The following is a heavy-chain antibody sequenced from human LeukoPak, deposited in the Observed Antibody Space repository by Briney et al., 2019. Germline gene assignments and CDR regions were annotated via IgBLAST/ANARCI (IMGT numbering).Heavy chain of an antibody. CDR3: ARDSIAAAHWFDP. CDR1: GGFISSSSYY. Sequence: SETLSLTCTVSGGFISSSSYYWGWIRQPPGKGLEWIGSIYYSGSTYYNPSLKSRVTISVDTSKNQFSLKLSSVTAADTAVYYCARDSIAAAHWFDPWGQGTLVTVSS. J-gene: IGHJ5*02. V-gene: IGHV4-39*07. CDR2: IYYSGST. D-gene: IGHD6-13*01.